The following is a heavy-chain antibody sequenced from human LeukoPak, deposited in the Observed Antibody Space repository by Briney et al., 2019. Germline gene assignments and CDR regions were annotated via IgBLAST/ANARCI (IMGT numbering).Heavy chain of an antibody. CDR3: ATERRGAPYYYYYGMDV. Sequence: ASVKVSCKASGYTFTNYYMHWVRQAPGQGLEWMGIINPGDGSTTYAQRFQGRVTMTEDTSTDTAYMELSSLRSEDTAVYYCATERRGAPYYYYYGMDVWGQGTTVTVSS. J-gene: IGHJ6*02. CDR2: INPGDGST. V-gene: IGHV1-46*01. CDR1: GYTFTNYY. D-gene: IGHD3-10*01.